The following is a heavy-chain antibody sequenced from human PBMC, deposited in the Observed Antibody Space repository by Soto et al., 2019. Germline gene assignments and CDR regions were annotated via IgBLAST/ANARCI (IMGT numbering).Heavy chain of an antibody. J-gene: IGHJ6*02. V-gene: IGHV1-18*01. D-gene: IGHD2-2*01. CDR2: ISVYSGDT. CDR3: AGTQGSGYCSSASCRTGMDV. CDR1: GYTFSSYG. Sequence: ASVKVSCKASGYTFSSYGVTWVRQAPGQGLEWMGWISVYSGDTNYAQNLQGRVTMTTDTSTKTSYMDLRSLTFDDTAVYYCAGTQGSGYCSSASCRTGMDVWGQGTTVTVSS.